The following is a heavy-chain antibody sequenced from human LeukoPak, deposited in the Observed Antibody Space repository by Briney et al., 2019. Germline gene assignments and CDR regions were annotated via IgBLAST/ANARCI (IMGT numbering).Heavy chain of an antibody. V-gene: IGHV3-23*01. CDR1: GFTFSNYG. D-gene: IGHD3/OR15-3a*01. J-gene: IGHJ4*02. CDR2: IRSAVDTT. CDR3: AKHFCTGLDCSLFDS. Sequence: GGSLRLSSAASGFTFSNYGVSWVRPAPGKGLEWVSGIRSAVDTTHYADSVKGRFIISRDNSKNTLSLQLNSLRPEDTALYYCAKHFCTGLDCSLFDSWGQGTLVTVSS.